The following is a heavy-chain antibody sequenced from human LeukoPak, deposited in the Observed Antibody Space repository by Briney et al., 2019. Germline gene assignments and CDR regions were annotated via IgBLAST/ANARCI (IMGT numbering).Heavy chain of an antibody. V-gene: IGHV4-59*08. J-gene: IGHJ2*01. D-gene: IGHD5-18*01. CDR3: ARRDDSYGYRWYFDL. CDR2: IYYSGST. CDR1: GGSISSYY. Sequence: PSETLPLTCTVSGGSISSYYWSWIRQPPGKGLEWIGYIYYSGSTNYNPSLKSRVTISVDTSKNQFSLKLSSVTAADTAVYYCARRDDSYGYRWYFDLWGRGTLVTVSS.